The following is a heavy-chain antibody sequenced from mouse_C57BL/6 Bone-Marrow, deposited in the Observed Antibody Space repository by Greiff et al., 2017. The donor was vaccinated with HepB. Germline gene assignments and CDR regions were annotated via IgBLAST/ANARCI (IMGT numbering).Heavy chain of an antibody. Sequence: QVQLQQPGAELVKPGASVKLSCKASGYTFTSYWMQWVKQRPGQGLEWIGEIDPSDSYTNYNQKFKGKATLTVDTSSSTAYMQLSSLTSEDSAVYYCARGDWDHNGYFDVWGTGTTVTVSS. D-gene: IGHD4-1*01. J-gene: IGHJ1*03. V-gene: IGHV1-50*01. CDR1: GYTFTSYW. CDR3: ARGDWDHNGYFDV. CDR2: IDPSDSYT.